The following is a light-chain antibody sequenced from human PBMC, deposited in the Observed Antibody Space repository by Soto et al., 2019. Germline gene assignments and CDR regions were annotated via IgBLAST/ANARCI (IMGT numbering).Light chain of an antibody. V-gene: IGKV1-39*01. CDR2: TAS. CDR1: QIIYSH. J-gene: IGKJ1*01. CDR3: QQSYNTPPT. Sequence: DIQMTQSPSSLSASVGDRGTFTCRASQIIYSHLNWYQQKPGKAPKLLIYTASSLQIGVPSRFSGSGSGTDFTLTISSLQPDDFATYYCQQSYNTPPTVGQGTTVDIX.